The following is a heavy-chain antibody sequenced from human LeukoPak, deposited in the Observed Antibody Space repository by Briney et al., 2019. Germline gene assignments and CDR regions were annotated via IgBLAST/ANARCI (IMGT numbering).Heavy chain of an antibody. D-gene: IGHD6-13*01. CDR1: GGSISSYY. Sequence: PSETLSLTCTVSGGSISSYYWSWIRQPPGKGLEWIGYIYYSGSTNYNPSLKSRVTISVDTSKNQFSLKLSSVTAADTAVYYCARHPGIAAAGNWFDPWGQGTLVTVSS. V-gene: IGHV4-59*08. CDR2: IYYSGST. CDR3: ARHPGIAAAGNWFDP. J-gene: IGHJ5*02.